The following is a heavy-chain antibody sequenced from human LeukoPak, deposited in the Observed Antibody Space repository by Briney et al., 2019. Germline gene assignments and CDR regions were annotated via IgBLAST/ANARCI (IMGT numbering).Heavy chain of an antibody. D-gene: IGHD3-10*01. CDR3: ARNYYGSGSYYIRQGFDP. Sequence: SETLSLTCAVYGGSFSGYCWSWIRQPPGKGLEWIGEINHSGSTNYNPSLKSRVTISVDTSKNQFSLKLSSVTAADTAVYYCARNYYGSGSYYIRQGFDPWGQGTLVTVSS. CDR2: INHSGST. V-gene: IGHV4-34*01. J-gene: IGHJ5*02. CDR1: GGSFSGYC.